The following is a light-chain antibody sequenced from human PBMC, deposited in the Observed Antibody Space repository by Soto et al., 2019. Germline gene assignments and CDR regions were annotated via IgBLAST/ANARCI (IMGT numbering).Light chain of an antibody. CDR3: QQYNNWPQT. CDR2: AAS. Sequence: EIVLTQSPGTLSLSLGERATLSCRASQIVTSSSLAWYQQKAGQAPRLLIYAASTRATGIPDRFTGNGSGTEFTLTISSLQSEDFAVYYCQQYNNWPQTFGQGTKVDIK. V-gene: IGKV3D-15*01. CDR1: QIVTSS. J-gene: IGKJ1*01.